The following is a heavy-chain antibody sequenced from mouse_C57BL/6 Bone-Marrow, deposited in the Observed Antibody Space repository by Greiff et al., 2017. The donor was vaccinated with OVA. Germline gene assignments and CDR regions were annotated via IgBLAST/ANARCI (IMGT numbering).Heavy chain of an antibody. CDR1: GFNIKDDY. J-gene: IGHJ1*03. CDR2: IDPENGDT. Sequence: VQLQQSGAELVRPGASVKLSCTASGFNIKDDYMHWVKQRPEQGLEWIGWIDPENGDTEYASKFQGKATITADTSSNTAYLQLSSLTSEDTAIYYCARDATVVAEGYCDVWGTGTTVTVSS. V-gene: IGHV14-4*01. CDR3: ARDATVVAEGYCDV. D-gene: IGHD1-1*01.